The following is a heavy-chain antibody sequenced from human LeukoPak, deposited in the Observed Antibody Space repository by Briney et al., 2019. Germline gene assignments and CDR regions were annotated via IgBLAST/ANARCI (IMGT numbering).Heavy chain of an antibody. CDR3: ARLARRVYSDPTVSYFDY. CDR2: SSSSYT. V-gene: IGHV3-11*06. D-gene: IGHD4-17*01. J-gene: IGHJ4*02. CDR1: GFTFSDYY. Sequence: PGGSLRLPCAASGFTFSDYYMSSSSSYTNYADSVKGRFTTSRDNAKNSLYLQMNSLRAEDTAVYYCARLARRVYSDPTVSYFDYWGQGTLVTVSS.